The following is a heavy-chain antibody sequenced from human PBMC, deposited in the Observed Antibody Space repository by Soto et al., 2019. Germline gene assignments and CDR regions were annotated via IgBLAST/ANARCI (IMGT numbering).Heavy chain of an antibody. CDR3: THSTRRARWSGGNCYFFDS. Sequence: QITLKEPGHTVVKPTQTLTLTCTCSGFSVSASGVGVGWIRQPPGKALEWLALLFWDDDKRYSPSLKSRLTSTKDPSKNQVVLTMTNMDPVDTATYYCTHSTRRARWSGGNCYFFDSWGQGTPVTVSS. CDR1: GFSVSASGVG. V-gene: IGHV2-5*02. J-gene: IGHJ4*02. D-gene: IGHD2-15*01. CDR2: LFWDDDK.